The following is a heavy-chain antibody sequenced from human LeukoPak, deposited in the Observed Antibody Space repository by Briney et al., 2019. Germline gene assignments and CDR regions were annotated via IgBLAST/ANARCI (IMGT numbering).Heavy chain of an antibody. CDR3: AREGGCYYGTGSYGSRFFGLNS. Sequence: ASVKVSCKASGSTFNNYYLHWVRQAPGQGLEWMGWIDPNRGATNYARKFQDRVTMTRDTSINTDYLDLSRLRPNHTAVYYCAREGGCYYGTGSYGSRFFGLNSWGQGTLVTVSS. D-gene: IGHD3-10*01. CDR1: GSTFNNYY. J-gene: IGHJ4*02. CDR2: IDPNRGAT. V-gene: IGHV1-2*02.